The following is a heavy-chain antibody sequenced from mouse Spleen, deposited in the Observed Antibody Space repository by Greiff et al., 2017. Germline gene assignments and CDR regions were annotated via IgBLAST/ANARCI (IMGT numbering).Heavy chain of an antibody. CDR2: IYPGSGST. Sequence: QVQLQQPGAELVKPGASVKMSCKASGYTFTSYWITWVKQRPGQGLEWIGDIYPGSGSTNYNEKFKSKATLTVDTSSSTAYMQLSSLTSEDSAVYYCARTQNRYDGYAMDDWGQGTSVTVSS. CDR1: GYTFTSYW. CDR3: ARTQNRYDGYAMDD. D-gene: IGHD2-14*01. V-gene: IGHV1-55*01. J-gene: IGHJ4*01.